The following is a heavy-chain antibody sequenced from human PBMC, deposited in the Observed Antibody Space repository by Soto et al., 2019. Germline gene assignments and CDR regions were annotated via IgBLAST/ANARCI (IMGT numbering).Heavy chain of an antibody. CDR3: ARGPLVLSRYYFDS. Sequence: SETLSLTCTVSDGSISSFYWSWIRQPPGKGLEWIVYISSSGNTNYNPSLKSRVSISLDTSKNKFSLNLTSFTAAATAADYCARGPLVLSRYYFDSWGQGTPVTVSS. J-gene: IGHJ4*02. CDR2: ISSSGNT. CDR1: DGSISSFY. V-gene: IGHV4-59*12. D-gene: IGHD3-9*01.